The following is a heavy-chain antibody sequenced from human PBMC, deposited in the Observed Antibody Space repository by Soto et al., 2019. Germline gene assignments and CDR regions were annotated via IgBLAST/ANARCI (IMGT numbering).Heavy chain of an antibody. CDR1: GYSFSDYD. V-gene: IGHV1-8*01. Sequence: ASVKVYCKASGYSFSDYDINWVRQATGQGPEWMGWMNPNSGNTGYAQKFQGRVTMTRNTSINTAYMELSSLGSEDTAVYYCARDNRYNWNDEGWFDPWGQGTLVTVS. CDR2: MNPNSGNT. CDR3: ARDNRYNWNDEGWFDP. J-gene: IGHJ5*02. D-gene: IGHD1-20*01.